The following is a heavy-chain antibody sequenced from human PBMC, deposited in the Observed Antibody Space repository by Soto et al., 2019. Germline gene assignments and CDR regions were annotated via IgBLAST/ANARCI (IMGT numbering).Heavy chain of an antibody. Sequence: GGSLRLSCAVSGFTFINYAMTWVRQAPGKGLEWVSSISNRGSDTYYVDSVKGRFTISRDNSKNTLYLQMNSLRAEDTAVYYCAKDTYSSSWYFWGQGTLVTVSS. D-gene: IGHD6-13*01. CDR2: ISNRGSDT. V-gene: IGHV3-23*01. CDR1: GFTFINYA. CDR3: AKDTYSSSWYF. J-gene: IGHJ4*02.